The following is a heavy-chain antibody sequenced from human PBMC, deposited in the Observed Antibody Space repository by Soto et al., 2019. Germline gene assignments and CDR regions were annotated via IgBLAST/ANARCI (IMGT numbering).Heavy chain of an antibody. CDR2: INHSGST. J-gene: IGHJ4*02. CDR1: GGSFSGYY. V-gene: IGHV4-34*01. Sequence: NPSETLSLTCAVYGGSFSGYYWSWIRQPPGKGLEWIGEINHSGSTNYNPSLKSRVTISVDTSKNQFSLKLSSVTAADTAVYYCARGGGYCTNGVCYPIDYWGQGTLVTVSS. CDR3: ARGGGYCTNGVCYPIDY. D-gene: IGHD2-8*01.